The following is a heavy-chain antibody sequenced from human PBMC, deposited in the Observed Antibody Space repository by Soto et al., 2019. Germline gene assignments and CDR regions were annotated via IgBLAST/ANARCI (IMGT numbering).Heavy chain of an antibody. D-gene: IGHD2-8*01. CDR3: ARNLYCTRGSGDPYYYLGLDV. CDR1: GDSFSLASDY. CDR2: VFYSGTT. V-gene: IGHV4-39*01. J-gene: IGHJ6*03. Sequence: PENMSLTCTVSGDSFSLASDYWVWIRQPPGKGLEWIGSVFYSGTTFYNPSLKNRATISVDTTKSQISLTLRSLTAADTAVYFCARNLYCTRGSGDPYYYLGLDVRVKETTVTVAS.